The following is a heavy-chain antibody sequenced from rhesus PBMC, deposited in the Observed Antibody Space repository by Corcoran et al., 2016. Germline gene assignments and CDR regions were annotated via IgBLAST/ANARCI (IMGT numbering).Heavy chain of an antibody. J-gene: IGHJ5-1*01. CDR3: TRFDV. V-gene: IGHV3-54*02. Sequence: EVQLVESGGGLVQPGGSLRLSWAGSGFTFRAFGILWVRQAPGKGLEWVAVISSDGSNKYFADSVKDRFTISRDNSNNILYLQMNNLKLEDTAVYYCTRFDVWGPGVRVTVSS. CDR1: GFTFRAFG. CDR2: ISSDGSNK.